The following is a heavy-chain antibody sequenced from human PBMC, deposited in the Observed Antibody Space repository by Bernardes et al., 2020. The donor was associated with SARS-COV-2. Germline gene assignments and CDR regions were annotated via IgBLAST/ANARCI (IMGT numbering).Heavy chain of an antibody. V-gene: IGHV3-48*04. CDR3: ARERGMTRGDSHWFDP. D-gene: IGHD2-21*02. CDR1: GFTFGTYA. J-gene: IGHJ5*02. CDR2: ISSSRTTI. Sequence: GGSLRLSCAASGFTFGTYAMNWVRQAPGKGLEWVSYISSSRTTIYYADSVKGRFTISRDNAKNSLYLHMNSLRAEDTAVYYCARERGMTRGDSHWFDPWGQGTLVTVSS.